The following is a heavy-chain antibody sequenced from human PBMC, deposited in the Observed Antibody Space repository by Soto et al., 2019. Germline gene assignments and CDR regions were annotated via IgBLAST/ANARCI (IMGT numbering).Heavy chain of an antibody. J-gene: IGHJ5*02. CDR3: AREYCTSTSCYSYFDP. Sequence: QVQLVQSGAEVKKPGASVKVSCKASGYTFSTYAVHWVRQAPGQRPEWMGWINPGNSNTKYSQKFQGRFTMTRDTSASTAYMELSSLRSEDTAVYYCAREYCTSTSCYSYFDPWGQGTLVTVSS. V-gene: IGHV1-3*01. CDR2: INPGNSNT. CDR1: GYTFSTYA. D-gene: IGHD2-2*01.